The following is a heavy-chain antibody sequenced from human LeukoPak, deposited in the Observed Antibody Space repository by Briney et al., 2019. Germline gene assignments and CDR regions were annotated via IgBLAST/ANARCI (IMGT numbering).Heavy chain of an antibody. CDR2: INPNSGGT. CDR3: ARDPAPHLVGARRTDAFDI. D-gene: IGHD1-26*01. J-gene: IGHJ3*02. V-gene: IGHV1-2*02. CDR1: GYTFTGYY. Sequence: GASVKVSCKASGYTFTGYYMHWVRQAPGQGLEWMGWINPNSGGTNYAQKFQGRVTMTRDTSISTAYMELSRLRSDDTAVYYCARDPAPHLVGARRTDAFDIWGQGTMVTVSS.